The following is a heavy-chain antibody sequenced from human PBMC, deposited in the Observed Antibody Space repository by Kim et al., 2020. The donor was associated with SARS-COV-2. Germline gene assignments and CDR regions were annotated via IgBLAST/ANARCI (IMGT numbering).Heavy chain of an antibody. CDR2: IYYSGST. Sequence: SETLSLTCTVSGGSISSSSYYWGWIRQPPGKGLEWIGSIYYSGSTYYNPSLKSRVTISVDTSKNQFSLKLSSVTAADTAVYYCARFVAVAGTGHSDAFDIWGQGTMVTVSS. V-gene: IGHV4-39*07. J-gene: IGHJ3*02. CDR3: ARFVAVAGTGHSDAFDI. CDR1: GGSISSSSYY. D-gene: IGHD6-19*01.